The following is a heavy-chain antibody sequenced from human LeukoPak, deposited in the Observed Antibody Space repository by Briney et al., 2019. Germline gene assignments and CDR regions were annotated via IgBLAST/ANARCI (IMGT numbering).Heavy chain of an antibody. CDR3: ARSAADSSGYYYDY. CDR2: IIPIFGTA. J-gene: IGHJ4*02. Sequence: ASVKVSCKASGGTFSSYAISWVRQAPGEGLEWMGGIIPIFGTANYAQKFQGRVTITADESTSTAYMELSSLRSEDTAVYYCARSAADSSGYYYDYWGQGTLVTVSS. V-gene: IGHV1-69*01. D-gene: IGHD3-22*01. CDR1: GGTFSSYA.